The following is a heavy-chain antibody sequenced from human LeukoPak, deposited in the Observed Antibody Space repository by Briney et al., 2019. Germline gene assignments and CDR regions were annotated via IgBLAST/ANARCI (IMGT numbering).Heavy chain of an antibody. D-gene: IGHD1-26*01. J-gene: IGHJ4*02. CDR3: ARGGSYLAYFDY. CDR1: GGSISSFY. CDR2: IYYSGST. Sequence: SETLSLTCTVSGGSISSFYCSWLRRPPGGGGVWIGYIYYSGSTNYNSSLKSRVTISVDTSKNQFSLKLSSVTAADTAVYYCARGGSYLAYFDYWGQGTLVTVSS. V-gene: IGHV4-59*08.